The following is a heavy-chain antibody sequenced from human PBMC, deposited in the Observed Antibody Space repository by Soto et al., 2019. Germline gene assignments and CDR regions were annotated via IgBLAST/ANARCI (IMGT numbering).Heavy chain of an antibody. J-gene: IGHJ4*01. V-gene: IGHV3-15*07. CDR2: IKSKTDGGTT. CDR1: GFTFSNAW. CDR3: TTDSYSTIIIVRFDY. D-gene: IGHD3-22*01. Sequence: PGGSLRLSCAASGFTFSNAWINWVRQAPGKGLERVGRIKSKTDGGTTDYAAPVKGRFAISRDDSNNMVYLQMNSLKIEDTAVFYCTTDSYSTIIIVRFDYWGHGTLVTVSS.